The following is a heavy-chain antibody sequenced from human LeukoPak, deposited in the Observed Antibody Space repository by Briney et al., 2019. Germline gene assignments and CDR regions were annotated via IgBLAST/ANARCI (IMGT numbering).Heavy chain of an antibody. CDR3: ARGRNSPYCSGGSCYSEYYYYYMDV. V-gene: IGHV4-34*01. CDR1: GGSFSGYY. Sequence: NSSETLSLTCAVYGGSFSGYYWSWIRQPPGKGLEWIGEINHSGSTNYNPSLKSRVTISVDTSKNQFSLKLSSVTAADTAVYYCARGRNSPYCSGGSCYSEYYYYYMDVWGKGTTVTVSS. D-gene: IGHD2-15*01. J-gene: IGHJ6*03. CDR2: INHSGST.